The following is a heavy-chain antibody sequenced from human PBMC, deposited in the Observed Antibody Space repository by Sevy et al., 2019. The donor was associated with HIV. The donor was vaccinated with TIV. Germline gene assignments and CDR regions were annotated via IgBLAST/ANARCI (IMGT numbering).Heavy chain of an antibody. CDR3: AKDQGDHVWGTFRDY. V-gene: IGHV3-23*01. CDR2: LSGSGGST. Sequence: GGCLRLSCAASGFTFSIYAMSWVRQAPGKGLEWVSGLSGSGGSTYYADSVKGRFTISRDNSKNTLYLQMNSLRAEDTAVYYCAKDQGDHVWGTFRDYWGHGTLVTVSS. D-gene: IGHD3-16*02. J-gene: IGHJ4*01. CDR1: GFTFSIYA.